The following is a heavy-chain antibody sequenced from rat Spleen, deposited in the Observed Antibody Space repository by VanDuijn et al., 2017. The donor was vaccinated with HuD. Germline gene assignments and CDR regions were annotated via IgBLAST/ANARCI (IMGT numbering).Heavy chain of an antibody. CDR1: GFTFSNYD. Sequence: EVQLVESGGDLVQPGRSVRLSCVASGFTFSNYDMAWVRQAPTKGLEWIAFISTGGGNTYYRDSVKGRFTISRDNAKNTQYLQMDSLRSEDTATYYCARHNYYDGYYPSFDYWGQGVMVTVSS. CDR2: ISTGGGNT. D-gene: IGHD1-12*03. V-gene: IGHV5S13*01. CDR3: ARHNYYDGYYPSFDY. J-gene: IGHJ2*01.